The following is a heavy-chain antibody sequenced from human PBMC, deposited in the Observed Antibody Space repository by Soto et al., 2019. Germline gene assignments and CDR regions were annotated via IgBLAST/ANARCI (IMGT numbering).Heavy chain of an antibody. V-gene: IGHV1-69*13. CDR1: GGTFSSYA. J-gene: IGHJ6*02. CDR3: ARSLGSGYYYYYYGMDV. D-gene: IGHD3-22*01. CDR2: IIPIFGTA. Sequence: VASVKVSCKASGGTFSSYAISWVRQAPGQGLEWMGGIIPIFGTANYAQKFQGRVTITADESTSTAYMELSSLRSEDTAVYYCARSLGSGYYYYYYGMDVWGQGTLVTVSS.